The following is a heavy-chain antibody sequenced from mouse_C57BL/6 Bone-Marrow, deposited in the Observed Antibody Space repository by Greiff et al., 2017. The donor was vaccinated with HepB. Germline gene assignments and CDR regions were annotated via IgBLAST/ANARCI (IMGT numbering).Heavy chain of an antibody. CDR3: ARRGSYYFDY. D-gene: IGHD1-1*01. Sequence: VQLQQPGAELVKPGASVKLSCKASGYTFTSYWMHWVKQRPGQGLEWIGMNHPNSGSTNYNEKFKSKATLTVDKSSSTAYMQLSSLTSEDSAVYYCARRGSYYFDYWGQGTTLTVSS. CDR1: GYTFTSYW. V-gene: IGHV1-64*01. J-gene: IGHJ2*01. CDR2: NHPNSGST.